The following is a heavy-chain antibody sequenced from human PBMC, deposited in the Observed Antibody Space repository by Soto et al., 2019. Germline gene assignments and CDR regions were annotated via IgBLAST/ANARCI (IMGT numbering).Heavy chain of an antibody. J-gene: IGHJ4*02. CDR2: IYYSGST. V-gene: IGHV4-39*01. Sequence: QLQLQESVPGLVKPSETLSLTCTVSGGSISSSSYYWGWIRQPPGKGLEWIGSIYYSGSTYYNPSLKSRVTISVDTSKNQFSLKLSSVTAADTAVYYCARHGGSGVDYWGQGTLVTVSS. D-gene: IGHD6-19*01. CDR1: GGSISSSSYY. CDR3: ARHGGSGVDY.